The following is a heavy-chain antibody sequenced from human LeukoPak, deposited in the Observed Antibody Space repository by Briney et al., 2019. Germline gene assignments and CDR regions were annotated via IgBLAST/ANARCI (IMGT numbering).Heavy chain of an antibody. CDR3: ARDRQYYDFWRGPDY. CDR1: GYTFTSCG. J-gene: IGHJ4*02. CDR2: IGAYNGNT. V-gene: IGHV1-18*01. Sequence: ASVKVSCKASGYTFTSCGISWVRQAPGQGLERMGWIGAYNGNTNYAQKLQGRVTMTTDTSTSTAYMDLRSLRSDDTAVYYCARDRQYYDFWRGPDYWGQGTLVTVSS. D-gene: IGHD3-3*01.